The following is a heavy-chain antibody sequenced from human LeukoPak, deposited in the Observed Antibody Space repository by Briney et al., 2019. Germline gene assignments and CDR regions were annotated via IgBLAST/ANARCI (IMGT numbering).Heavy chain of an antibody. V-gene: IGHV3-30*04. CDR3: AREGHYEILTGYSPVEDYYYYMDV. CDR1: GFSFSTYT. D-gene: IGHD3-9*01. Sequence: GVSLRLSCAASGFSFSTYTLHWVRRAPGKGLEWVAAMGSDGSDKHCAVSVKRSFTIYRDNYKPTVYVKMNRLRAEHTCLFCCAREGHYEILTGYSPVEDYYYYMDVWGKGTTVTVSS. CDR2: MGSDGSDK. J-gene: IGHJ6*03.